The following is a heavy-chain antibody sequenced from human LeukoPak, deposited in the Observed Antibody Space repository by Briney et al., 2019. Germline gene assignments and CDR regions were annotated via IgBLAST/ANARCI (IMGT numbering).Heavy chain of an antibody. J-gene: IGHJ4*02. V-gene: IGHV4-59*01. D-gene: IGHD1-7*01. CDR2: IHYTGST. Sequence: SETLSLTCTVSGASITNYYWNWIRQPPGRGLEWIGFIHYTGSTLSNPALKSRLTKSVDTSKNQVSLKLTSVTAADTAIYYCARWNSNYRAFDSWGQGTLVTVSS. CDR3: ARWNSNYRAFDS. CDR1: GASITNYY.